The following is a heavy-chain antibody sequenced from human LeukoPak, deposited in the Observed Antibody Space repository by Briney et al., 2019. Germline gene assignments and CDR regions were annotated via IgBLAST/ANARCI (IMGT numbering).Heavy chain of an antibody. CDR1: GGSFSGYY. V-gene: IGHV4-34*01. J-gene: IGHJ4*02. D-gene: IGHD3-9*01. CDR2: INHSGST. CDR3: ARGSDYDILTGHYPLRY. Sequence: SETLSLTCAVYGGSFSGYYWSWIRQPPGKGLEWIGEINHSGSTNYNPSLKSRVTISVDTSKNQFSLKLSSVTAAGTAVYYCARGSDYDILTGHYPLRYWGQGTLVTVSS.